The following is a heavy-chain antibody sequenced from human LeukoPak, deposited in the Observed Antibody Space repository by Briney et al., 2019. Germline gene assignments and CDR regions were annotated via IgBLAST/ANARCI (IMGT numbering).Heavy chain of an antibody. J-gene: IGHJ4*02. CDR3: GRADCSSISGYSGVDD. Sequence: SVKVSFKASGGTFSSYAISWVRQAPGQGLEWMGGIIPIFGTANYAQKFQGRVTITADESTSTAYMELSSLRSEDTAVYYCGRADCSSISGYSGVDDSGQGSLVTVSS. CDR2: IIPIFGTA. D-gene: IGHD2-2*02. V-gene: IGHV1-69*13. CDR1: GGTFSSYA.